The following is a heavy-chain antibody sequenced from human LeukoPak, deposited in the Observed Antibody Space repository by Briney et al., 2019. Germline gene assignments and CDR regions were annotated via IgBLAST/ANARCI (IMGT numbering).Heavy chain of an antibody. CDR2: IYYSGSI. CDR1: GGSISSYY. J-gene: IGHJ4*02. Sequence: SETLSLTCTVSGGSISSYYWSWIRQPPGKGLEWIGYIYYSGSINYNPSLKSRVTISVDTSKNQFSLKLSSVTAADTAVYYCARVSSSSGWYYFDYWGQGTLVTVSS. V-gene: IGHV4-59*01. CDR3: ARVSSSSGWYYFDY. D-gene: IGHD6-19*01.